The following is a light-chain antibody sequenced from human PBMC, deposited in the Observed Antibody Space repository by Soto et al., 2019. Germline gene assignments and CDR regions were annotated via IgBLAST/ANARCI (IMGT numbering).Light chain of an antibody. CDR2: DVS. CDR3: SSYTSSGTEV. CDR1: SSDVGAYNY. J-gene: IGLJ1*01. Sequence: QSALTQPASVSGSPGQSIAISCTGTSSDVGAYNYVSWYQQHPGKAPKVMIYDVSNRPSGVSTRFSGSKSGNTASLTISGLQAEDEADYYCSSYTSSGTEVFGTGTKLTVL. V-gene: IGLV2-14*03.